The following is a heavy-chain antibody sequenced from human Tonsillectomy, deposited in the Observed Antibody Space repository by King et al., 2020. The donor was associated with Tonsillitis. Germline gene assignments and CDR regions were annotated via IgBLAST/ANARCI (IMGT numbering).Heavy chain of an antibody. J-gene: IGHJ4*02. Sequence: VQLVESGGGLVQPGGSLRLSCAASGITFSRYWFHWVRQAPGKGLVWVSRIKSDGSSTDYADSVKGQLTISRDNAKNTLYLQMNSLRADDTAVYYCARIAVTTPFDYWGQGTLVTVSS. CDR2: IKSDGSST. CDR3: ARIAVTTPFDY. CDR1: GITFSRYW. V-gene: IGHV3-74*01. D-gene: IGHD6-19*01.